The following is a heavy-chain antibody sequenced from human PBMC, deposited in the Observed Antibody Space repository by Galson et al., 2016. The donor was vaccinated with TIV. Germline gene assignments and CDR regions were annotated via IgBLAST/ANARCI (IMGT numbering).Heavy chain of an antibody. CDR1: GGSVSSGGYY. J-gene: IGHJ6*03. D-gene: IGHD2-21*01. CDR2: IYYSGST. CDR3: ARDRVGIVTIDHFFYYMDV. V-gene: IGHV4-61*08. Sequence: SETLSLTCTVSGGSVSSGGYYWTWIRQPPGKGPEWIGYIYYSGSTDYNPSLESRVTISRDTSKNQYSLKLNSVTAADTAVYYCARDRVGIVTIDHFFYYMDVWGKGTTVTVSS.